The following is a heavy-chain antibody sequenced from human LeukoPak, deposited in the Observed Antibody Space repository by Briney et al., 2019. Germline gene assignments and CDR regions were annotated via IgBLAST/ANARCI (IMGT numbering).Heavy chain of an antibody. CDR2: TYYSGST. D-gene: IGHD1-7*01. J-gene: IGHJ6*03. Sequence: SETLSLTCTVSGGSISSYYWSWIRQPPGKGLEWIGYTYYSGSTNYNPSLKSRVTISVDTSKNQFSLKLSSVTAADTAVYYCARVFHDWNYGGVYYYYYMDVWGKGTTVTVSS. V-gene: IGHV4-59*01. CDR3: ARVFHDWNYGGVYYYYYMDV. CDR1: GGSISSYY.